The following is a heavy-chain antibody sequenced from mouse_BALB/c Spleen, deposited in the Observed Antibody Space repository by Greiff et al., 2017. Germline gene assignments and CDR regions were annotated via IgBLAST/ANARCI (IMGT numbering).Heavy chain of an antibody. Sequence: QVQLKQSGAELMKPGASVKISCKATGYTFSSYWIAWVKQRPGHGLEWIGEILPGSGSTNYNEKFKGKATFTADTSSNTAYMQLSSLTSEDSAVYYCAIFYYGSNPFAYWGQGTLVTVSA. CDR1: GYTFSSYW. CDR3: AIFYYGSNPFAY. J-gene: IGHJ3*01. CDR2: ILPGSGST. D-gene: IGHD1-1*01. V-gene: IGHV1-9*01.